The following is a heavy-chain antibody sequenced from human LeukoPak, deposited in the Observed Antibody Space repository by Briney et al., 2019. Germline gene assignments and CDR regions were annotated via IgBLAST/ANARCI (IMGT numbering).Heavy chain of an antibody. V-gene: IGHV4-31*03. Sequence: SETLSLTCLVSGGSISSGGYYWSWIRQHPGKGLEWIGYIYYSGSTYYNPSLRSRVAMSVDTSKNQFSLKLSSVTAADTAVYYCARSLSTTGLRWGQGTLVTVSS. J-gene: IGHJ4*02. CDR3: ARSLSTTGLR. CDR1: GGSISSGGYY. CDR2: IYYSGST. D-gene: IGHD1-1*01.